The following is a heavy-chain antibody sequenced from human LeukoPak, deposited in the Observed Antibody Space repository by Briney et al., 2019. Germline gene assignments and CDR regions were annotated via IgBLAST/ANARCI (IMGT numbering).Heavy chain of an antibody. CDR2: IYYSGST. CDR3: ARSYNWNDGFDY. CDR1: GFSISSGDYY. V-gene: IGHV4-30-4*01. Sequence: PSQTLSLTCTVSGFSISSGDYYWSGLRQPPGKGLEWIGYIYYSGSTYYNPSHKTRVTISVHTPKIPFSLKLSSVTAADTAVYYCARSYNWNDGFDYWGQGTLVTVSS. J-gene: IGHJ4*02. D-gene: IGHD1-20*01.